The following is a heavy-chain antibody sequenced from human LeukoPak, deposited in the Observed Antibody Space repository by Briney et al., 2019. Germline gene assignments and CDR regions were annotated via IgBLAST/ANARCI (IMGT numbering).Heavy chain of an antibody. Sequence: GGSLRLSCAASGFSFSSYSINWVRQAPGKGLEWVSFISSSSTYIYYADSVKGRFTISRDNAKNSLYLQMNSLRAEDMAVYYCARDYGDYYYYGMDVWGQGTTATVSS. V-gene: IGHV3-21*01. CDR2: ISSSSTYI. CDR1: GFSFSSYS. CDR3: ARDYGDYYYYGMDV. D-gene: IGHD4-17*01. J-gene: IGHJ6*02.